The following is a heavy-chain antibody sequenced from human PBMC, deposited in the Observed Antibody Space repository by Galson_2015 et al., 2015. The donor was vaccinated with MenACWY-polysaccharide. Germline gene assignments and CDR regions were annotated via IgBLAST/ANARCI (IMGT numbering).Heavy chain of an antibody. V-gene: IGHV3-7*01. CDR1: GFTFSNYW. CDR2: IKPDGSDK. CDR3: ARLFGGVTTYDY. Sequence: SLRLSCAASGFTFSNYWMSWVSQAPGKGLEWVASIKPDGSDKYYVDSVKGRLIISRDNAQNSLFLQMSNLRAEDTAVYYCARLFGGVTTYDYWGQGTLVTVSS. D-gene: IGHD3-16*01. J-gene: IGHJ4*02.